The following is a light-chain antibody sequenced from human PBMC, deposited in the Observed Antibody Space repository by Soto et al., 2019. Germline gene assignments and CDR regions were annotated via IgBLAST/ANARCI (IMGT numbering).Light chain of an antibody. J-gene: IGLJ3*02. V-gene: IGLV2-11*01. CDR2: DVT. Sequence: QSALTQPRSVSGSPGQAVTISCTGTSSDVGGSNYVSWYQQHPGKAPKLVIYDVTRRPSGVPDRFSGSKSGNTASLTISGLQAEDEADYYCCSYVGSSLWVFGGGTQLTVL. CDR3: CSYVGSSLWV. CDR1: SSDVGGSNY.